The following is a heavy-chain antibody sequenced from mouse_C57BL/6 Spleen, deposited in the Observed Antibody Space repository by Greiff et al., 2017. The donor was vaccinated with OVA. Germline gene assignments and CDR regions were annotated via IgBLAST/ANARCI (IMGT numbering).Heavy chain of an antibody. Sequence: VKVVESGAELAKPGASVKLSCKASGYTFTSYWMHWVKQRPGQGLEWIGYINPSSGYTKYNQKFKDKATLTADKSSSTAYMQLSSLTYEDSAVYYCARSPSTVVAPRYFDVWGTGTTVTVSS. CDR3: ARSPSTVVAPRYFDV. CDR2: INPSSGYT. J-gene: IGHJ1*03. D-gene: IGHD1-1*01. V-gene: IGHV1-7*01. CDR1: GYTFTSYW.